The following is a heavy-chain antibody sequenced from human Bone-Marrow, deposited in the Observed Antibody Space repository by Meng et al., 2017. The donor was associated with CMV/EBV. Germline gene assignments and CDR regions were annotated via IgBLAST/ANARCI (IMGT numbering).Heavy chain of an antibody. V-gene: IGHV4-61*01. Sequence: SETLFLTCTVSGGSVSSGSYYWSWIRQPPGKGLEWIGYIYYSGSTNYNPSLKSRVTISVDTSKNQFSLKLSSVTAADTAVYYCARDTLLYYYGMDVWGQGTTVTVSS. J-gene: IGHJ6*02. CDR3: ARDTLLYYYGMDV. CDR1: GGSVSSGSYY. CDR2: IYYSGST.